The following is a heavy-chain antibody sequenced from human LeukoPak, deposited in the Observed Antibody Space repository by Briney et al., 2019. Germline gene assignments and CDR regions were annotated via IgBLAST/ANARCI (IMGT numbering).Heavy chain of an antibody. CDR2: ISSSSSTI. J-gene: IGHJ6*02. CDR1: GFTFSSYT. V-gene: IGHV3-48*04. Sequence: GGSLRLSCAASGFTFSSYTINWVRQAPGKGLEWVSYISSSSSTIYYADSVKGRFTISRDNAKNSLYLQMNSLRAEDTAVYYCARICGGDCYSYYYYGMDVWGQGTTVTVSS. D-gene: IGHD2-21*02. CDR3: ARICGGDCYSYYYYGMDV.